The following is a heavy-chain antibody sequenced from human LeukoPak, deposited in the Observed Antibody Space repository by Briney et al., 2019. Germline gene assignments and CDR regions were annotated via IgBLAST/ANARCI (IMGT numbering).Heavy chain of an antibody. CDR1: GFTFSSYW. Sequence: GGSLRLTCAASGFTFSSYWMNWVRQAPGKGLEWVSSISSSSSYIYYADSVKGRFTISRDNAKNSLYLQMNSLRAEDTAVYYCARDDSTPHHESLDYWGQGTLVTVSS. CDR2: ISSSSSYI. D-gene: IGHD3-22*01. CDR3: ARDDSTPHHESLDY. J-gene: IGHJ4*02. V-gene: IGHV3-21*01.